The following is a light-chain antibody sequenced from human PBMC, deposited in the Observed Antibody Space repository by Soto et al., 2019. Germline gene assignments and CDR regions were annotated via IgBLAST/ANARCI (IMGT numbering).Light chain of an antibody. CDR3: QHYQSGHPIT. V-gene: IGKV3-11*01. J-gene: IGKJ5*01. CDR2: DAS. CDR1: LSVSVY. Sequence: VVLTQSPATLSLSPWERATLSCMTSLSVSVYLDWYQQKPGQAPRLLISDASSRATGIPDRFTGSGSETSFTLTISRLEPEDFALYYCQHYQSGHPITFGQGTRLEIK.